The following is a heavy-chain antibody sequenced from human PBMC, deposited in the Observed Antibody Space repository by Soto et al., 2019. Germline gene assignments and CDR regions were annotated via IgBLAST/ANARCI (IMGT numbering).Heavy chain of an antibody. V-gene: IGHV3-23*01. Sequence: PGGSLRLSCAASGFTFSSYAMSWVRQAPGKGLEWVSAISGSGGSTYYADSVKGRFTISRDNSKNTLYLQMNSLRAEDTAVYYCAKDLEQAYLYGMDVWGQGTTVTVSS. CDR2: ISGSGGST. CDR1: GFTFSSYA. CDR3: AKDLEQAYLYGMDV. J-gene: IGHJ6*02.